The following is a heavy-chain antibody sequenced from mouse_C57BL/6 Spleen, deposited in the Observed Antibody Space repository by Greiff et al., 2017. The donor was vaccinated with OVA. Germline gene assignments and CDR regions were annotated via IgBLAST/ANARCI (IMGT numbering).Heavy chain of an antibody. Sequence: QVQLQQSGAELVRPGTSVKVSCKASGYAFTNYLIEWVKQRPGQGLEWSGVINPGSGGTNYNEKFKGKATLTADKSSSTTYMQLSSLTSEDSAVYFCARKSYGYDPYYAMDYWGQGTSVTVSS. CDR3: ARKSYGYDPYYAMDY. J-gene: IGHJ4*01. D-gene: IGHD2-2*01. CDR2: INPGSGGT. CDR1: GYAFTNYL. V-gene: IGHV1-54*01.